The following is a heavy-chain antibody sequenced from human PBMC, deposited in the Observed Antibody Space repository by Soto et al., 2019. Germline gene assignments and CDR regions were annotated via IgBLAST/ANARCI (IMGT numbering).Heavy chain of an antibody. D-gene: IGHD1-26*01. CDR3: ARVKLGARPHDFEI. J-gene: IGHJ3*02. Sequence: SETLSLTCSVSGGSVSSGNYFWTWIRQPPGKTLEWIGYVYYSGSANYNPSLKGRATISVDTSKNQFSLKLSSVTAADTAVYYCARVKLGARPHDFEIWGQGTMVTVSS. V-gene: IGHV4-61*01. CDR2: VYYSGSA. CDR1: GGSVSSGNYF.